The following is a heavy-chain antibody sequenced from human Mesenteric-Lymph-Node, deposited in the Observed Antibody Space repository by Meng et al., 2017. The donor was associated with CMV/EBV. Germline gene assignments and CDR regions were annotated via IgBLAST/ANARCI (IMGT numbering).Heavy chain of an antibody. V-gene: IGHV1-2*02. J-gene: IGHJ5*02. CDR3: VRYSGSSFHFDP. Sequence: SFKTSQYPFTDYFIRWVRQAPGQGLEWVGWIQFNTGATNSARKFQGRVTMTRDTSITAAYMELGSLAFDDTAVYYCVRYSGSSFHFDPWGQGTLVTVSS. D-gene: IGHD5-12*01. CDR2: IQFNTGAT. CDR1: QYPFTDYF.